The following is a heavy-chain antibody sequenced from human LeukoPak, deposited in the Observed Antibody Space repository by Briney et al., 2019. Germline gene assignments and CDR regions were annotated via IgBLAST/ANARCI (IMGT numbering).Heavy chain of an antibody. CDR1: GGSISTSNYY. CDR2: IFYSGST. D-gene: IGHD3-22*01. J-gene: IGHJ5*02. V-gene: IGHV4-39*07. Sequence: KPSETLSLTCTVSGGSISTSNYYWGWIRQPPGKGLEWIGNIFYSGSTYYSPSLRSRVTISVDTSKNQFSLKLSSVTAADTAVYYCARELHYYDSSGYFNWFDPWGQGTLVTVSS. CDR3: ARELHYYDSSGYFNWFDP.